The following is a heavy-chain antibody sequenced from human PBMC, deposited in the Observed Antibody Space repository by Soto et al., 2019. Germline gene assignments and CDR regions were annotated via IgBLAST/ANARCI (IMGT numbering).Heavy chain of an antibody. Sequence: SETLSLTCTVSGGSISSGGYYWSWIRQHPGKGLGWIGYIYYSGSTYYNPSLKSRVTISEDTSKNQFSLKLSSVTAADTAVYYCARDQPYYYDNSFRFDPWGQGTLVTVSS. J-gene: IGHJ5*02. CDR2: IYYSGST. D-gene: IGHD3-22*01. CDR3: ARDQPYYYDNSFRFDP. CDR1: GGSISSGGYY. V-gene: IGHV4-31*03.